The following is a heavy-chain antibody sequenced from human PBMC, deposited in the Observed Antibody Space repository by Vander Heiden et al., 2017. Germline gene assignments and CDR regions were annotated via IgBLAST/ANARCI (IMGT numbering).Heavy chain of an antibody. CDR3: ARGASDGYSYGFIVDY. J-gene: IGHJ4*02. D-gene: IGHD5-18*01. CDR2: MNPNSGNT. CDR1: GYTFTSYD. Sequence: QVQLVQSGAEVKKTGASVKVSCKASGYTFTSYDINWVRQATGQGLEWMGWMNPNSGNTGYAQKFQGRVTMTRNTSISTAYMELSSLRSEDTAVYYCARGASDGYSYGFIVDYWGQGTLVTVSS. V-gene: IGHV1-8*01.